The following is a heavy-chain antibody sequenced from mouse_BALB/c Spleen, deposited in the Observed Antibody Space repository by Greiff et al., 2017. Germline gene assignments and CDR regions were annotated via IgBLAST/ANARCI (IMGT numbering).Heavy chain of an antibody. J-gene: IGHJ3*01. V-gene: IGHV5-6-4*01. Sequence: EVKLMESGGGLVKPGGSLKLSCAASGFTFSSYTMSWVRQTPEKRLEWVAIISSGGSYTYYPDSVKGRFTISRDNAKNTLYLQMSSLKSEDTAMYYCTRGRGYGGYWFAYWGQGTLVTVSA. CDR1: GFTFSSYT. CDR3: TRGRGYGGYWFAY. CDR2: ISSGGSYT. D-gene: IGHD2-14*01.